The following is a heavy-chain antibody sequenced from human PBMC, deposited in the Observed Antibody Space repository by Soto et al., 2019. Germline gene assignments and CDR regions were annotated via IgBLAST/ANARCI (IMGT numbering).Heavy chain of an antibody. CDR3: AKDLSWGQCDY. J-gene: IGHJ4*02. CDR2: ISYDGSNK. V-gene: IGHV3-30-3*02. D-gene: IGHD3-16*01. CDR1: GFIFSNYA. Sequence: PGGSLRLSCAASGFIFSNYAMHWVRQAPGKGLEWVAVISYDGSNKYYADSVKGRFTISRDNSKNTLYLQMNSLRAEDTAVYYCAKDLSWGQCDYWGQGTLVTVSS.